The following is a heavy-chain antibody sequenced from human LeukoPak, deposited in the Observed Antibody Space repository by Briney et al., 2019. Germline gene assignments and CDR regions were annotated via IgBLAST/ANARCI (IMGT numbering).Heavy chain of an antibody. CDR1: GFTFSSNW. V-gene: IGHV3-7*05. J-gene: IGHJ5*02. Sequence: GGSLRLSCVVSGFTFSSNWMSWVRQAPGKGLEWVGNIKEDGSVKYYVDSVKGRFTISRDNANNSLYLQMNSLRAEDTAVYYCASQSFGRFDPWGQGTRVTVSS. CDR2: IKEDGSVK. D-gene: IGHD3-16*01. CDR3: ASQSFGRFDP.